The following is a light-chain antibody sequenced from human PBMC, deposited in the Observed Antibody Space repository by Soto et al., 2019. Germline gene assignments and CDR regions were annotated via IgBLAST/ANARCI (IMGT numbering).Light chain of an antibody. CDR3: SSDEGSSNV. V-gene: IGLV2-8*01. CDR2: EVN. Sequence: QSVLTQPPSASVSPGQSVAVSCTGTSSDVGGYNYVSWYQQHPGKAPKLMMYEVNKRPSGVPDRFSGSKSGNTASLTVSGLQAEDEAAYYCSSDEGSSNVFGTGTKLTVI. J-gene: IGLJ1*01. CDR1: SSDVGGYNY.